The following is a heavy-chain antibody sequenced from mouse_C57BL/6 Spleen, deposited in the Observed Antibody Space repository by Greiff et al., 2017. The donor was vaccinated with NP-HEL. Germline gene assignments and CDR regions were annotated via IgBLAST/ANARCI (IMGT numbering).Heavy chain of an antibody. CDR3: ARYHYYGSSAWFAY. D-gene: IGHD1-1*01. CDR1: GYTFNSYW. CDR2: IYPGSGST. Sequence: QVQLQQPGAELVKPGASVKMSCKASGYTFNSYWITWVKQRPGQGLEWIGDIYPGSGSTNYNEKFKSKATLTVDTSSSTAYMQLSSLTSEDSAVYYCARYHYYGSSAWFAYWGQGTLVTVSA. J-gene: IGHJ3*01. V-gene: IGHV1-55*01.